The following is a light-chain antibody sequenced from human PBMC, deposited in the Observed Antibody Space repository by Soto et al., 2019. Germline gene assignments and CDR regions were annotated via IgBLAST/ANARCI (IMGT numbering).Light chain of an antibody. Sequence: EIVFTQSPGTLSLSPGERATLSCRASQSVSSSYLAWYQQKPGQAPRLLIYGASSRATGIPDRFSGSGSGTDFTLTIRRLEPEDFAVYYCQQYGSSPWTFGQGTKGEIK. CDR3: QQYGSSPWT. CDR1: QSVSSSY. J-gene: IGKJ1*01. V-gene: IGKV3-20*01. CDR2: GAS.